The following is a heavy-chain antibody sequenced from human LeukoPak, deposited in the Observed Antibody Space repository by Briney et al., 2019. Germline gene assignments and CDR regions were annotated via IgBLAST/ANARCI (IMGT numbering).Heavy chain of an antibody. D-gene: IGHD5-12*01. CDR1: GFTFSSYA. V-gene: IGHV3-30*04. Sequence: GRSLRLSCAASGFTFSSYAMHWVRQAPGKGLEWVAVISYDGSNKYYADSVKGRFTISRDNPKNTLYLQMNSLRAEDTAVYYCARDRWDIVANFDYWGQGTLVTVSS. CDR2: ISYDGSNK. J-gene: IGHJ4*02. CDR3: ARDRWDIVANFDY.